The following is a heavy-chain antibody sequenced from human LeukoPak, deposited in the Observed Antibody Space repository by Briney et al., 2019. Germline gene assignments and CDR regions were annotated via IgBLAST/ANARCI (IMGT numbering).Heavy chain of an antibody. V-gene: IGHV1-69*04. CDR3: ARDLGDGYNHNWFDP. J-gene: IGHJ5*02. CDR2: IIPILGIA. D-gene: IGHD5-24*01. CDR1: GGTFGSYT. Sequence: SVKVSCKASGGTFGSYTISWVRQAPGQGLEWMGRIIPILGIANYAQKSQGRVTITADKSTSTAYMELSSLRSEDTAVYYCARDLGDGYNHNWFDPWGQGTLVTVSS.